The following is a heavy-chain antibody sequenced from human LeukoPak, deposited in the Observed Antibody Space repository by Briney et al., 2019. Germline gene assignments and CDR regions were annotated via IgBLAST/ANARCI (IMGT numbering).Heavy chain of an antibody. Sequence: ASVKVSCKASGGTFSSYAISWVRQAPGQGLEWMGRIIPILGIANYAQKFQGRVTITADKSTSTAYMELSSLRSEDTAVYYCARGRPRGYGPHRHYGMDVWGQGTTVTVSS. J-gene: IGHJ6*02. CDR1: GGTFSSYA. CDR3: ARGRPRGYGPHRHYGMDV. D-gene: IGHD5-18*01. V-gene: IGHV1-69*04. CDR2: IIPILGIA.